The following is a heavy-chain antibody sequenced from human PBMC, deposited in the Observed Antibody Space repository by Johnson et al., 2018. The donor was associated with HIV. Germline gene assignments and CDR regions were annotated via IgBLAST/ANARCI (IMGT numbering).Heavy chain of an antibody. CDR3: ARERTWDYDMAFDI. Sequence: QVQLVESGGGVVQPGRSLRLSCGASGFTLRSYAMHWVRQAPGKGLEWVAVISYDESNKYYADSVKGRFTISRDNSKNTLYLQMNSLRPEDTAVYYCARERTWDYDMAFDIWGQGTMVTVSS. CDR1: GFTLRSYA. CDR2: ISYDESNK. J-gene: IGHJ3*02. D-gene: IGHD3-22*01. V-gene: IGHV3-30*04.